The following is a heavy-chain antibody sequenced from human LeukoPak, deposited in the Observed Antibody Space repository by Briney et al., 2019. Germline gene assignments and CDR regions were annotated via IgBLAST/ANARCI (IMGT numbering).Heavy chain of an antibody. Sequence: GGSLRLSCAASGFTFSSYSMNWVRQAPGKGLEWVSSISSSSSYIYYADSVKGRFTISRDSAKNSLYLQMNSLRAEDTAVYYCARDSPRGYCSGGSCYAWFDPWGQGTLVTVSS. V-gene: IGHV3-21*01. CDR1: GFTFSSYS. J-gene: IGHJ5*02. CDR3: ARDSPRGYCSGGSCYAWFDP. D-gene: IGHD2-15*01. CDR2: ISSSSSYI.